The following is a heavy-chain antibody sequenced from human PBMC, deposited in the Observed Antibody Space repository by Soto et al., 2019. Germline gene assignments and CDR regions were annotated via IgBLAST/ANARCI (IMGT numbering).Heavy chain of an antibody. Sequence: EVHLLESGGDLVQPGGSLRLSCAASGFTFINYAMSWVRQAPGKGLDWVSGISGSAASTFYADSVNGRFTISRDNSKNTLYLQMNSLRAEDTSVYYCAKWTGRYCSGGRCYLDDPFDYWGQGTLVTVSS. V-gene: IGHV3-23*01. CDR3: AKWTGRYCSGGRCYLDDPFDY. J-gene: IGHJ4*02. CDR1: GFTFINYA. CDR2: ISGSAAST. D-gene: IGHD2-15*01.